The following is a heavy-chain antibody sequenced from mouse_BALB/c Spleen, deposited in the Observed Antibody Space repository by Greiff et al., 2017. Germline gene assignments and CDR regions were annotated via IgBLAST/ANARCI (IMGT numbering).Heavy chain of an antibody. CDR2: ISDGGSYT. J-gene: IGHJ2*01. Sequence: EVKLVESGGGLVKPGGSLKLSCAASGFTFSDYYMYWVRQTPEKRLEWVATISDGGSYTYYPDSVKGRFTISRDNAKNNLYLQMSSLKSEDTAMYYCARGITTADLYYFDYWGQGTTLTVSS. CDR3: ARGITTADLYYFDY. D-gene: IGHD1-2*01. CDR1: GFTFSDYY. V-gene: IGHV5-4*02.